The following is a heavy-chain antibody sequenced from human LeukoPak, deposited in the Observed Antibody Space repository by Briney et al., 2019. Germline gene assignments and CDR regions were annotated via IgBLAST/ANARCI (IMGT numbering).Heavy chain of an antibody. J-gene: IGHJ3*02. Sequence: ASVKVSCKVSGHTLSDLTMHWVRQAPGKGLEWMGGFDPGNGEIIYAQKFQGRVTMTEDASTDTAFMELSSLKSEDTAVYYCARAAVSGFHAIPSTHDAFDIWGQGTMVTVSS. V-gene: IGHV1-24*01. CDR3: ARAAVSGFHAIPSTHDAFDI. D-gene: IGHD2-8*01. CDR1: GHTLSDLT. CDR2: FDPGNGEI.